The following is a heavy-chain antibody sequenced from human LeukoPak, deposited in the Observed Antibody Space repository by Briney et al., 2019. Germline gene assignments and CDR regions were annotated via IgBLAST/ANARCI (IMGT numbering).Heavy chain of an antibody. D-gene: IGHD2-15*01. CDR3: AKDIVVVVAANRPRAQPPDY. CDR2: ISGSGGST. V-gene: IGHV3-23*01. J-gene: IGHJ4*02. Sequence: GGSLRLSCAASGFTFSSYAMSWVRQAPGKGLEWVSAISGSGGSTYYADSVEGRFTISRDNSKNTLYLQMNSLRAEDTAVYYCAKDIVVVVAANRPRAQPPDYWGQGTLVTVSS. CDR1: GFTFSSYA.